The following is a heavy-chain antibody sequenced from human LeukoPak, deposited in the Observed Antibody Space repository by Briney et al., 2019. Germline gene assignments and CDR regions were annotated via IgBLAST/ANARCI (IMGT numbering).Heavy chain of an antibody. J-gene: IGHJ4*02. CDR2: ISAYNGNT. Sequence: ASVKVSCKASGYTFTSYGVSWVRQAPGQGLEWMGWISAYNGNTNYAQKLQGRVTMTTDTSTSTAYMELRSLRSDDTAVYYCARCIVVVPAATKAFDYWGQGTLVTVSS. V-gene: IGHV1-18*01. D-gene: IGHD2-2*01. CDR1: GYTFTSYG. CDR3: ARCIVVVPAATKAFDY.